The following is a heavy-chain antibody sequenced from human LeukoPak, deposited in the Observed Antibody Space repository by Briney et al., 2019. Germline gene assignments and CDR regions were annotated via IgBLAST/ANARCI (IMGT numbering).Heavy chain of an antibody. CDR1: GGSLSRSDDY. J-gene: IGHJ4*02. CDR3: VVWKGDYTVDY. D-gene: IGHD4-17*01. Sequence: SETLPLTSTVSGGSLSRSDDYWTWIRQHPGKGLEWIGNTYYGWSTYYNPSLKSRGTISIDTSKNHVSLKLTTVTAADTAVYYWVVWKGDYTVDYWGQGTLVTVSS. CDR2: TYYGWST. V-gene: IGHV4-31*03.